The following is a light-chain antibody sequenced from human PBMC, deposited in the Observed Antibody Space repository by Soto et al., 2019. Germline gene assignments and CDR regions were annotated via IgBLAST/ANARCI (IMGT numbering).Light chain of an antibody. CDR3: QQYGTSPRT. V-gene: IGKV3-20*01. Sequence: VLSQSPGTLSLSPGEVATLSCRAGQSVGGTFLAWYQQKGGQAPRLLIHGASNRDTGIPDRFSGSGSGTDFTLTISRLEAEDFAVYICQQYGTSPRTFGQGTRLEIK. CDR2: GAS. CDR1: QSVGGTF. J-gene: IGKJ5*01.